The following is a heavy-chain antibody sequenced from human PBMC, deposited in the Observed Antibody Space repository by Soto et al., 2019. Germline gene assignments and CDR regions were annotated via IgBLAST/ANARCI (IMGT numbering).Heavy chain of an antibody. CDR2: IIPFHGVT. V-gene: IGHV1-69*08. CDR3: TRDWEITVSTWSFGGF. J-gene: IGHJ4*02. Sequence: QVQLVQSGAEVQKPGSSVKVSCKASGGTFSPYTINWLRQAPGQGLEWMGRIIPFHGVTNYAQKFQARVTITADKSTSTAYMELSGLRFEDTAMYYCTRDWEITVSTWSFGGFWGRGTLVTVSS. CDR1: GGTFSPYT. D-gene: IGHD3-10*01.